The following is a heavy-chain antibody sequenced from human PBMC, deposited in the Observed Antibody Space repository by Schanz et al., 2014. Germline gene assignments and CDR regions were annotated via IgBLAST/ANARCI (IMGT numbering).Heavy chain of an antibody. D-gene: IGHD3-10*01. CDR2: VNHGANS. CDR1: GGSITSGGYS. V-gene: IGHV4-30-2*01. Sequence: QLQLQESGSGLVKPSQTLSLTCSVSGGSITSGGYSWSWIRQPPRQGLEWVGYVNHGANSFYNPSLTGRFPLSVDTSRNHFSRRLPSVTAADTALYYCATSKKYHYASGSYRGNYYATDVWGQGTTVTVSS. J-gene: IGHJ6*02. CDR3: ATSKKYHYASGSYRGNYYATDV.